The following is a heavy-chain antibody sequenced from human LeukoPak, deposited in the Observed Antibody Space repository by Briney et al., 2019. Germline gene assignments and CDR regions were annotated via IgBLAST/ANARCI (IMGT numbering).Heavy chain of an antibody. V-gene: IGHV1-2*02. CDR3: ARDLFGYCSGGSCYFYDY. CDR2: INPNSGGA. D-gene: IGHD2-15*01. CDR1: GYTFTGYY. Sequence: ASVKVSCKASGYTFTGYYMHWVRQAPGQGLEWMGWINPNSGGANYAQKFRGRVTRTRDTSISTAYMELSRLRSDDTAVYYCARDLFGYCSGGSCYFYDYWGQGTLVTVSS. J-gene: IGHJ4*02.